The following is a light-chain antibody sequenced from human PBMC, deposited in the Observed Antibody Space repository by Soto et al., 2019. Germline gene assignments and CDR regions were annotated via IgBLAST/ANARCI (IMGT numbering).Light chain of an antibody. CDR2: YDS. CDR1: NIGSKS. J-gene: IGLJ2*01. V-gene: IGLV3-21*04. Sequence: SSELTQPPSVSVAPGKTARITCGGNNIGSKSVYWYQQKPGQAPVLVIYYDSDRPSGIPERFSGSNSGNTATLTISRVEAGDEADYYCQVWDSSSDHPVVFGGGTKLTVL. CDR3: QVWDSSSDHPVV.